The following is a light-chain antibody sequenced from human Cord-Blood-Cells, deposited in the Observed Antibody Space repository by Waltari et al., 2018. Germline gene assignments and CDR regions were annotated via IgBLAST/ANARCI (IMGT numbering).Light chain of an antibody. CDR3: QQANSFPQT. CDR1: QSISSY. Sequence: DIQMTQSPSSLSASVGDRVTITCRASQSISSYLNWYQQKPGKAPKLLIYAASSLQSGVPSRFSGSGSGTDFTLTISSLQPEDFATYYCQQANSFPQTFGQGTKVEIK. J-gene: IGKJ1*01. CDR2: AAS. V-gene: IGKV1-39*01.